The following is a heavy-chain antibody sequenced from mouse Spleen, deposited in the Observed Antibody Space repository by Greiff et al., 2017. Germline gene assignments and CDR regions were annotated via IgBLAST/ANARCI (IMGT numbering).Heavy chain of an antibody. CDR2: ISSGGSYT. CDR1: GFTFSSYA. CDR3: ARQRYFDY. Sequence: EVQWVESGGGLVKPGGSLKLSCAASGFTFSSYAMSWVRQTPEKRLEWVATISSGGSYTYYPDSVKGRFTISRDNAKNTLYLQMSSLRSEDTAMYYCARQRYFDYWGQGTTLTVSS. V-gene: IGHV5-9-3*01. J-gene: IGHJ2*01.